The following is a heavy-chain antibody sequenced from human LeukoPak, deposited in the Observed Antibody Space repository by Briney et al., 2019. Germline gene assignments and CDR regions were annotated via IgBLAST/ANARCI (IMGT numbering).Heavy chain of an antibody. Sequence: PSETLSLTCTVSGGSISSYYWSWIRQPPGKGLESIGYIYYSGSTNYNPSLKSRVTISVDTSKNQFSLKLSSVTAADTAVYYCARRGYYYRGIYYGMDVWGQGTTVTVSS. J-gene: IGHJ6*02. CDR1: GGSISSYY. D-gene: IGHD3-10*01. CDR2: IYYSGST. V-gene: IGHV4-59*08. CDR3: ARRGYYYRGIYYGMDV.